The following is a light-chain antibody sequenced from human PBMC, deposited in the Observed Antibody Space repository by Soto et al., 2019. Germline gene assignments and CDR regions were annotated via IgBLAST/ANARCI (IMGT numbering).Light chain of an antibody. J-gene: IGLJ2*01. CDR3: ASYTSANTVV. Sequence: QSALTQPASVSGSPGQSITISCAGTSNDVGGYNYVSWYQQHPGKAPKLIISEVRNRPSGVSDRFSGSKSGNTASLAVSWLQDEDEADYYCASYTSANTVVFGGGTKLTVL. CDR1: SNDVGGYNY. CDR2: EVR. V-gene: IGLV2-14*01.